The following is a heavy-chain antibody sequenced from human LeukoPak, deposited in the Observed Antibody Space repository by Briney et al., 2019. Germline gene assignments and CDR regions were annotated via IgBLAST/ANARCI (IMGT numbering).Heavy chain of an antibody. CDR3: ARVVHGTGFFY. D-gene: IGHD2-8*02. CDR1: GFTFSSYT. J-gene: IGHJ4*02. V-gene: IGHV3-21*01. CDR2: ISSSSSHI. Sequence: PGGSLRLSCAASGFTFSSYTMNWVRQAPGKGLEWVSSISSSSSHIYYADSVKGRFTISRDNAKNSLYLQMNSLRAEDTAVYYCARVVHGTGFFYWGQGTLVTVSS.